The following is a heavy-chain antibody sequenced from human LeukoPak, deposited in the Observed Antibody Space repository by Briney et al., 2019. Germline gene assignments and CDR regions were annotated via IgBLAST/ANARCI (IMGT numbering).Heavy chain of an antibody. CDR1: GFTVSNNY. J-gene: IGHJ4*02. CDR2: ISSSSSYI. CDR3: ASPDPDY. Sequence: TGGSLRLSCAASGFTVSNNYMSWVRQAPGKGLEWVSSISSSSSYIYYADSVKGRFTISRDNAKNSLYLQMNSLRAEDTAVYYCASPDPDYWGQGTLVTVSS. V-gene: IGHV3-21*01.